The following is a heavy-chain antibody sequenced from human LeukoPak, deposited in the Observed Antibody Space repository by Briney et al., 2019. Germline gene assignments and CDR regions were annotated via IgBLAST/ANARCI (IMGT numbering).Heavy chain of an antibody. CDR1: GYTFTSYG. V-gene: IGHV1-18*01. Sequence: ASVKVSCKASGYTFTSYGISWVRQAPGQGLEWMGWISAYNGNTNYAQKLQGRVTMTTDTSTSTAYMELRSLRSDDTAVYYCAGEICSGGSCYRRHLSWFDPWGQGTLITVSS. CDR3: AGEICSGGSCYRRHLSWFDP. J-gene: IGHJ5*02. D-gene: IGHD2-15*01. CDR2: ISAYNGNT.